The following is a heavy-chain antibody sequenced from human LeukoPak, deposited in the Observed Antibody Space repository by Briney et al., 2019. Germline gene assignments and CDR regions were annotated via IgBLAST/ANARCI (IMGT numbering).Heavy chain of an antibody. CDR1: GFTFSSYW. CDR3: ARDQLSNYDYVWGSYRYGFDY. V-gene: IGHV3-7*01. J-gene: IGHJ4*02. CDR2: IKQDGSEK. Sequence: PGGSLRFSGAASGFTFSSYWMSWVRQAPGKGLEWVANIKQDGSEKYYVDSVKGRFTISRDNAKNSLYLQMNSLRAEDTAVYYCARDQLSNYDYVWGSYRYGFDYWGQGTLVTVSS. D-gene: IGHD3-16*02.